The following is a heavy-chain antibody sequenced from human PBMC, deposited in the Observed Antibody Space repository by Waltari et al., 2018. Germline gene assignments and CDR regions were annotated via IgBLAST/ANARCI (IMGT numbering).Heavy chain of an antibody. V-gene: IGHV3-7*01. J-gene: IGHJ3*01. CDR2: IRQDGGEE. CDR1: GFPFSTDG. D-gene: IGHD7-27*01. Sequence: EVQLVESGGDLVRPGGSLRLSCAASGFPFSTDGMRWVRQAPGKGLECVADIRQDGGEERYLASVRGRFIISRDNAKNSVFLQMDSLRAEDTALYYCAKDNWGLPGGIDGFDVWGQGTMVTVSS. CDR3: AKDNWGLPGGIDGFDV.